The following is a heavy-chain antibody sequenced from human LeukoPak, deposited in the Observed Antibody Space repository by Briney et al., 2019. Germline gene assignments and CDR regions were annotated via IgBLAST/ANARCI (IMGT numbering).Heavy chain of an antibody. Sequence: GGSLKLSCAASGFTFSSYGMHWVRQAPGKGLEWVAVICYDGSNKYYADSVKGRFTISRDNSKNTLYLQMNSLRAEDMAVYYCAKGFPYCTNGVCPYYFDYWGQGTLVTVSS. V-gene: IGHV3-33*06. J-gene: IGHJ4*02. CDR1: GFTFSSYG. CDR2: ICYDGSNK. CDR3: AKGFPYCTNGVCPYYFDY. D-gene: IGHD2-8*01.